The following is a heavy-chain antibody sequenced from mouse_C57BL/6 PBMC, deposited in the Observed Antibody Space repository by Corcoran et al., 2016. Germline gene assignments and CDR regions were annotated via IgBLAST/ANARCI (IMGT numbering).Heavy chain of an antibody. V-gene: IGHV3-6*01. D-gene: IGHD1-1*01. CDR1: GYSITSGYY. J-gene: IGHJ3*01. CDR3: ARNYGSSYLFAY. CDR2: ISYDGSN. Sequence: DVQLQESGPGLVKPSQSLSLTCSVTGYSITSGYYWNWIRQFPGNKLEWMGYISYDGSNNYNPSLKNRISITRDTSKNQFFLKLNSVTTEDTATYYCARNYGSSYLFAYWGQGTLVTVSA.